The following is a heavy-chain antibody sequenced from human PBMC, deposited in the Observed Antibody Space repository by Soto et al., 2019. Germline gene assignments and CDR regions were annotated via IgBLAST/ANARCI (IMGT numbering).Heavy chain of an antibody. CDR1: GFTFSSYE. D-gene: IGHD3-22*01. Sequence: EVQLVESGGGLVQPGGSLRLSCAASGFTFSSYEMNWVRQAPGKGLEWVSYISSSGSTIYYADSVKGRFTISRDNAKNSLYLQMNSLSAEDTAVYYCARDAGSSGYSVYWGQGTLVTVSS. V-gene: IGHV3-48*03. CDR3: ARDAGSSGYSVY. CDR2: ISSSGSTI. J-gene: IGHJ4*02.